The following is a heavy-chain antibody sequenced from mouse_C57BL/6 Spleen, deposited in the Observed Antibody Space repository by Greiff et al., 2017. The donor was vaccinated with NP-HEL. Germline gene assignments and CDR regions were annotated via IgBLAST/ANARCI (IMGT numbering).Heavy chain of an antibody. Sequence: VQLQQSGPELVKPGDSVKMSCKASGYSFTGYFMNWVMQSHGQSLEWIGRINPYNGDTFSNQKFKGKATLTVDKSSSTAHMELRSLTSEDAAVYYCARWGGSSPFDYWGQGTTLTVSP. D-gene: IGHD1-1*01. CDR3: ARWGGSSPFDY. CDR1: GYSFTGYF. J-gene: IGHJ2*01. V-gene: IGHV1-20*01. CDR2: INPYNGDT.